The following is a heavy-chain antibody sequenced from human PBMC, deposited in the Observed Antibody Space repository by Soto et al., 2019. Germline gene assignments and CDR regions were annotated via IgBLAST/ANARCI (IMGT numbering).Heavy chain of an antibody. J-gene: IGHJ4*02. Sequence: GGSLRFSCAASGFNFDNYWMAWVRQAPGKGLEWVANIKQDGSDKNYVDSVKGRFTISRDNAKNSLYLQMNSLRAEDSAVYSCARDTTGILDYWGQGTLVTVSS. D-gene: IGHD1-1*01. CDR3: ARDTTGILDY. CDR1: GFNFDNYW. CDR2: IKQDGSDK. V-gene: IGHV3-7*01.